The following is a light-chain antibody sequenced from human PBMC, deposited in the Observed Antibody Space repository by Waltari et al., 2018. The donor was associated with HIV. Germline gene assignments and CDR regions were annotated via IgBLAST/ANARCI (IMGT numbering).Light chain of an antibody. CDR1: HNIRNY. CDR2: GAS. J-gene: IGKJ3*01. CDR3: QQQTSYPLT. Sequence: DVPLTQLPPLLSPPVGDRVTITCRASHNIRNYLAWYHKKPGRAPKRLIYGASTLQSGVPSRFTGSGSGAYFTLTISGLQPEDFATYYCQQQTSYPLTFGPGTKVEIK. V-gene: IGKV1-9*01.